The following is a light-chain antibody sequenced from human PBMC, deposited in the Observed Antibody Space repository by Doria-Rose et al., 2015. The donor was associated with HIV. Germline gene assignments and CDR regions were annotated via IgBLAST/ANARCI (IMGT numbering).Light chain of an antibody. CDR1: QSFSSTY. J-gene: IGKJ1*01. Sequence: TQSPGTLSLSPGERATLSCRASQSFSSTYLAWYQQKPGQAPSLLIYDVSTRATGIPDRFSASGSGIDFTLTINRLEPEDFALYYCHQYGTSWTFGQGTKVEI. CDR3: HQYGTSWT. CDR2: DVS. V-gene: IGKV3-20*01.